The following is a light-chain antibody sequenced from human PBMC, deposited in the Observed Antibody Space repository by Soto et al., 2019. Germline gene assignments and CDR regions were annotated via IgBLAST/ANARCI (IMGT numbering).Light chain of an antibody. V-gene: IGKV3-20*01. CDR2: GAS. CDR3: QQYGSSGT. CDR1: QSVSNNY. Sequence: EIVMTQSPGTLSLSPGERATLSGSASQSVSNNYLAWYQQNPGHAPRLLIYGASNRATGIPDRFSGSGSGTDFTLTISRLEPEDFAVYYCQQYGSSGTFGQGTKVDIK. J-gene: IGKJ1*01.